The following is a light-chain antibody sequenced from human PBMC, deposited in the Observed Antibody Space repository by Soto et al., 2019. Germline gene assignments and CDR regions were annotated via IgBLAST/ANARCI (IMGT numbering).Light chain of an antibody. V-gene: IGKV1-17*01. CDR3: LQHNNYPLT. J-gene: IGKJ4*01. CDR2: SAS. CDR1: RGIGND. Sequence: IQMTQSPSSLSALVGDVVTITCRASRGIGNDLGWYQQKPGKAPKRLIYSASSLQSGVPSRFSGSGSGTEFTLTISSLQPEDFATYYCLQHNNYPLTFGGGTKVDIK.